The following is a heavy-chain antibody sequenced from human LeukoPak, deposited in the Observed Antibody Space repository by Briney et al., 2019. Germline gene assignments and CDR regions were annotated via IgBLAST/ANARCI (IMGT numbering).Heavy chain of an antibody. CDR1: GYTFTSYG. CDR3: ARDIPTSYSSGWYQFDY. Sequence: ASVKVSCKASGYTFTSYGISWVRQAPGQGLEWMGWISAYNGNTNYAQKLQGRVTMTTDTSTSTAYMELRSLRSDDTAVYYCARDIPTSYSSGWYQFDYWGQGTLVTVSS. CDR2: ISAYNGNT. D-gene: IGHD6-19*01. V-gene: IGHV1-18*01. J-gene: IGHJ4*02.